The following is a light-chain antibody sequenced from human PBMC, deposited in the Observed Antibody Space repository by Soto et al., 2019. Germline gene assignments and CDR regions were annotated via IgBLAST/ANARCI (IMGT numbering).Light chain of an antibody. CDR2: AAS. Sequence: DIQMTQSPSSLSSSVGDRVTITCRASQTINTYLNWYQQKPGKAPKLQIHAASSLQSGVPSRFSGSGSGTDFTLTISSLQPEDFATYYCQQSYRTPLPFGPGTKVDIK. V-gene: IGKV1-39*01. CDR1: QTINTY. J-gene: IGKJ3*01. CDR3: QQSYRTPLP.